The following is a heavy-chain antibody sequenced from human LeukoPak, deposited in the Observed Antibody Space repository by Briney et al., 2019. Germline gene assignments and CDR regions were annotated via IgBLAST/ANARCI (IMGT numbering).Heavy chain of an antibody. J-gene: IGHJ4*02. CDR2: INPNSGDT. D-gene: IGHD3-10*01. CDR3: ARAQYYYPHHYYVY. V-gene: IGHV1-2*02. CDR1: GYTFTGYF. Sequence: ASVKVSCKASGYTFTGYFMNWVRQAPGQGLEWMGWINPNSGDTTYAQKFQGRVTMTRDTSISTAYMELGRLRSDDTAVYYCARAQYYYPHHYYVYWGQGALVTVSS.